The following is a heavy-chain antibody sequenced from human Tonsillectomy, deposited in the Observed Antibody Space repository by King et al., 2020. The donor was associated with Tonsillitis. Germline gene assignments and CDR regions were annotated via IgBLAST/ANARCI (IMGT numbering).Heavy chain of an antibody. J-gene: IGHJ6*02. CDR2: ISHSGSA. Sequence: VQLQESGPGLVRPSETLSLTCSVSGVSVSSSKYYWAWIRQPPGKGLEWIGYISHSGSAYYNPSLNSRLTISVDTSKNRFSLEVDSVTAADTAVYYCARAAGSSYFGLSHSYYGFDVWGQGTTVSVSS. CDR3: ARAAGSSYFGLSHSYYGFDV. CDR1: GVSVSSSKYY. V-gene: IGHV4-61*01. D-gene: IGHD6-13*01.